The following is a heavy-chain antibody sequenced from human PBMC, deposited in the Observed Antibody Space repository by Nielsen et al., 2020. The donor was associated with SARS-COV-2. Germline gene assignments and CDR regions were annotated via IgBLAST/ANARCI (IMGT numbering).Heavy chain of an antibody. J-gene: IGHJ4*02. V-gene: IGHV4-39*07. D-gene: IGHD3-22*01. CDR3: ARVNYYDSSGHITPNFDY. Sequence: SETLSLTCTVSGGSISSSSYYWGWIRQPPGKGLEWIGSIYYSGSTYYNPSLKSRVTISVDTSKNQFSLKLSSVTAADTAVYYCARVNYYDSSGHITPNFDYWGQGTLVTVSS. CDR2: IYYSGST. CDR1: GGSISSSSYY.